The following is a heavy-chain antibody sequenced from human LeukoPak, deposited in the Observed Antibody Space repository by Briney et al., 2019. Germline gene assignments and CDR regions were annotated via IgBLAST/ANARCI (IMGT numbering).Heavy chain of an antibody. CDR2: IYYSGST. J-gene: IGHJ4*02. CDR3: ARAQVGDSSWHFDY. Sequence: PSETLSLTCTVSGGSLSSYYWSWIRQPPGKGLEWIGYIYYSGSTNYNPSLKSRVTISVDTSKNQFSLKLSSVTAADTAVYYCARAQVGDSSWHFDYWGQGTLVTVSS. CDR1: GGSLSSYY. V-gene: IGHV4-59*01. D-gene: IGHD6-13*01.